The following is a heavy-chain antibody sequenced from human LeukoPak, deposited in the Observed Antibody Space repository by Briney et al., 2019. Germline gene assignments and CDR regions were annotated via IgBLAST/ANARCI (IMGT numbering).Heavy chain of an antibody. CDR2: ISPDGSEK. V-gene: IGHV3-7*04. Sequence: HSGVSLRLSCAASGFTFTTYRMSWVRQAPGKGLEWVAKISPDGSEKYYVDSVKGRFTISRDNAKNSLDLQMSSLRADDTAVYYCARGGSSRFDQWGQGTLVTVSS. CDR1: GFTFTTYR. D-gene: IGHD6-13*01. J-gene: IGHJ4*02. CDR3: ARGGSSRFDQ.